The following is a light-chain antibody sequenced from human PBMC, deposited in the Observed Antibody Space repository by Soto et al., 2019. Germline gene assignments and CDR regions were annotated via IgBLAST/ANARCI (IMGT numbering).Light chain of an antibody. CDR1: QSVSSSY. CDR2: GAS. V-gene: IGKV3-20*01. CDR3: QQYGSSPFT. Sequence: EDFLSQWPGNHSSTPGERATLSCRASQSVSSSYLAWYQQKPGQAPRLLIYGASSRATGIPDRFSGSGSGTDFTLTISRLEPEDFAVYYCQQYGSSPFTFGPGTKVDIK. J-gene: IGKJ3*01.